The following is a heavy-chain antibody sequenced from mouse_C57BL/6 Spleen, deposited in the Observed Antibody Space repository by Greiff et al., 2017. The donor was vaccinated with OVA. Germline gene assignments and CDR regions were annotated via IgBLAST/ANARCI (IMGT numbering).Heavy chain of an antibody. Sequence: EVKLMESGGGLVQPGGSMKLSCVASGFTFSNYWMNWVRQSPEKGLEWVAQIRLKSDNYATHYAESVKGRFTISRDDSKSSVYLQMNNLRAEDTGIYYCTGGITTYFDYWGQGTTLTVSS. D-gene: IGHD2-4*01. V-gene: IGHV6-3*01. J-gene: IGHJ2*01. CDR2: IRLKSDNYAT. CDR1: GFTFSNYW. CDR3: TGGITTYFDY.